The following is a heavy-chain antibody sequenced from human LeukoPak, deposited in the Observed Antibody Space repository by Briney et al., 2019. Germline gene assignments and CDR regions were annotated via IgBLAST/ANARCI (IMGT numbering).Heavy chain of an antibody. CDR1: GFTFSDHN. D-gene: IGHD6-19*01. CDR3: PKQSYASGWNPFDY. CDR2: VSGGGVTT. Sequence: GGSLRLSCTGSGFTFSDHNMAWVRQAPGKGLEWVSTVSGGGVTTYYADSAKGRFTISRDNSKNTLYLQMNSLTAEDTAVYYCPKQSYASGWNPFDYWGQGILVTVSS. V-gene: IGHV3-23*01. J-gene: IGHJ4*02.